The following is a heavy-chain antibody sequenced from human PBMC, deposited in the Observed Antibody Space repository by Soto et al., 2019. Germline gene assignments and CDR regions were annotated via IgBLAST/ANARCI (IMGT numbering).Heavy chain of an antibody. CDR2: IYYSGST. Sequence: SVTLYLTYTVFGGCLCSSNWSSIRTPPGKGLEWIGYIYYSGSTNYNPSLKSRVTISVDTSKNQSSLKLSSVTAADTAVYYCARFIFGSESHNWFDPWGQGTLVTVSS. D-gene: IGHD3-10*01. CDR3: ARFIFGSESHNWFDP. V-gene: IGHV4-59*01. CDR1: GGCLCSSN. J-gene: IGHJ5*02.